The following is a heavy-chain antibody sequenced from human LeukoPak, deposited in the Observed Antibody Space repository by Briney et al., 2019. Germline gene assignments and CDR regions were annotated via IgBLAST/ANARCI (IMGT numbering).Heavy chain of an antibody. V-gene: IGHV3-48*04. CDR3: ARVPSGYTLGYGYYYYYMDV. J-gene: IGHJ6*03. CDR1: GFTFSDYT. CDR2: ISTSSSTI. D-gene: IGHD5-18*01. Sequence: PGGSLRLACAVSGFTFSDYTMTWVRQAPGKGLEWVSYISTSSSTIYYADSVKGRFTISRDNTKNALYLQMNSLRAEDTPVYYCARVPSGYTLGYGYYYYYMDVWGKGTTVTVSS.